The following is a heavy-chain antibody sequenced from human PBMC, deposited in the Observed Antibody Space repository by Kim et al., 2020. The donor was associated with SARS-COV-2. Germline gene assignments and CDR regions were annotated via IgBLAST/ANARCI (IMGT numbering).Heavy chain of an antibody. Sequence: GESLKISCKASGYSFTTYWISWVRQMPGKGLECMGRIDPSDSSTNYSPSFQGHVTISDDKSISTAYLQWSSLKASDTAIYYCARRWGGAMYYFDYWGQGTLVTVSS. CDR1: GYSFTTYW. D-gene: IGHD3-16*01. CDR2: IDPSDSST. V-gene: IGHV5-10-1*01. CDR3: ARRWGGAMYYFDY. J-gene: IGHJ4*02.